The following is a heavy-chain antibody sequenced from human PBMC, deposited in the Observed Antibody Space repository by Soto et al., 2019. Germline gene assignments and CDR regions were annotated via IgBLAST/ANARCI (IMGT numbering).Heavy chain of an antibody. J-gene: IGHJ4*02. D-gene: IGHD3-10*01. CDR3: STSAGGGAY. CDR2: IYSGGYT. V-gene: IGHV3-53*01. CDR1: GFTVSNNY. Sequence: EVQLVESGGGLIQPGGSLRLSCAVSGFTVSNNYMSWVRQAPGKGLEGVSVIYSGGYTAYGDSVKGRFTISRDNSKNTLYLQITGRGAGDPAVFYWSTSAGGGAYWGQGTLVTVSS.